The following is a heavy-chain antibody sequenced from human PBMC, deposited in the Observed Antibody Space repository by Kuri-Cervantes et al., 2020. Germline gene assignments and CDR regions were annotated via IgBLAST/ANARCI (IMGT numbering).Heavy chain of an antibody. D-gene: IGHD3-22*01. Sequence: GGSLRLSCAASGFTFDNYAMSWVRQAPGKGLEWISGISGSGGSTYYADSVKGRFTISRDNSKNTLYLQMNSLRAEDTAVYYCSSGYLFDYWGQGTLVTVSS. CDR2: ISGSGGST. J-gene: IGHJ4*02. CDR3: SSGYLFDY. V-gene: IGHV3-23*01. CDR1: GFTFDNYA.